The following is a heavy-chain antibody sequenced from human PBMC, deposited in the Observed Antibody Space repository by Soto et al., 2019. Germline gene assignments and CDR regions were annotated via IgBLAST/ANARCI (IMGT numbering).Heavy chain of an antibody. CDR3: ARNSGYYTANWLDP. D-gene: IGHD3-3*01. Sequence: GASVKVSCKASGYTFTSYDINWVRQATGQGLEWMGWMNPNSGNTGYAQKFQGRVTMTRNTSISTAYMELSSLRSEDTAVYYCARNSGYYTANWLDPWGQGTLVTVSS. CDR1: GYTFTSYD. CDR2: MNPNSGNT. V-gene: IGHV1-8*01. J-gene: IGHJ5*02.